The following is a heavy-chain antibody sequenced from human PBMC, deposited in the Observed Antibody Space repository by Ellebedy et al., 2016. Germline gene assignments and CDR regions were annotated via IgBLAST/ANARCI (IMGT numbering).Heavy chain of an antibody. J-gene: IGHJ6*02. D-gene: IGHD3-10*01. V-gene: IGHV1-8*01. Sequence: ASVKVSXXASGYTFTSYDINWVRQATGQGLEWMGWMNPNSGNTGYAQKFQGRVTMTRNTSISTAYMELSRLRSEDTAVYYCTTYFYGSGSYYKRGMDVWGQGTTVTVSS. CDR1: GYTFTSYD. CDR3: TTYFYGSGSYYKRGMDV. CDR2: MNPNSGNT.